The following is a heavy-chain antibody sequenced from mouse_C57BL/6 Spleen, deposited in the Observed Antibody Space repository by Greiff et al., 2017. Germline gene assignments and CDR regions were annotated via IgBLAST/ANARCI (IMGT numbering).Heavy chain of an antibody. J-gene: IGHJ4*01. CDR2: INPNYGTT. CDR1: GYSFTDYN. Sequence: FQLQQSGPELVKPGASVKISCKASGYSFTDYNMNWVKQSNGKSLEWIGVINPNYGTTSYNQKFKGKATLTVDQSSSTAYMQLNSLTSEDSAVYYCARGGYYGNDYYAMDYWGQGTSVTVSS. D-gene: IGHD2-1*01. V-gene: IGHV1-39*01. CDR3: ARGGYYGNDYYAMDY.